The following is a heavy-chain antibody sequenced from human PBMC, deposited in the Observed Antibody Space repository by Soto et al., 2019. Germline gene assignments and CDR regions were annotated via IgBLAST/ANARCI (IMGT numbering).Heavy chain of an antibody. Sequence: GGSLRLSCAASGFTFSSYGMHWVRQAPGKGLEWVAVISYDGSNKYYADSVKGRFTISRDNSKNTLYPQMNSLRAEDTAVYYCAKEMTYYYGSGNGMDVWGQGTTVTVSS. CDR3: AKEMTYYYGSGNGMDV. J-gene: IGHJ6*02. D-gene: IGHD3-10*01. V-gene: IGHV3-30*18. CDR2: ISYDGSNK. CDR1: GFTFSSYG.